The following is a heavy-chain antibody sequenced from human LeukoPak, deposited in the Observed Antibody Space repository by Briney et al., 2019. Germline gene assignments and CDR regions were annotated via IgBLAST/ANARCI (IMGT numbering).Heavy chain of an antibody. J-gene: IGHJ6*03. CDR3: ARDNYDILTGYLNMDV. D-gene: IGHD3-9*01. Sequence: PSETLSLTCTVSGGSISSYYGSWIRQPAGKGLEWIGRIYTSGSTNYNPSLKSRVTMSVDTSKNQFSLKLSSVTAADTAVYYCARDNYDILTGYLNMDVWGKGTTVTVSS. CDR1: GGSISSYY. CDR2: IYTSGST. V-gene: IGHV4-4*07.